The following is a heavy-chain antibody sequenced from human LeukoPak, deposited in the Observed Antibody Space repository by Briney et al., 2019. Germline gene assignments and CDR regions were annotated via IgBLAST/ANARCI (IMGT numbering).Heavy chain of an antibody. V-gene: IGHV3-23*01. D-gene: IGHD3-9*01. CDR3: VRGLTLFDY. CDR1: GFTFDNYA. J-gene: IGHJ4*02. Sequence: HTGGSLRLSCAASGFTFDNYAMSWVRQAPGKGLEWVSSISGNGPKTYYVDSVKGRFTISRDNSKNTLYLQMNSLRVEDTAEYYCVRGLTLFDYWGQGTLVTVSS. CDR2: ISGNGPKT.